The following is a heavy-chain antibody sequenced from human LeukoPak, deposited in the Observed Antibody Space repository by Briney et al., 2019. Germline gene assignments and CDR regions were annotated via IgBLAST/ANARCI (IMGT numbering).Heavy chain of an antibody. CDR1: GFTFSSYS. Sequence: GESLRLSCAASGFTFSSYSMNWVRQAPGKGLEWISYITSSGSAIYHADSVKGRFTISRDDAENSLYLQMNSLRDEDTAVYYCARDLAYAFDIWGLGTMVTVSS. V-gene: IGHV3-48*02. J-gene: IGHJ3*02. CDR3: ARDLAYAFDI. CDR2: ITSSGSAI.